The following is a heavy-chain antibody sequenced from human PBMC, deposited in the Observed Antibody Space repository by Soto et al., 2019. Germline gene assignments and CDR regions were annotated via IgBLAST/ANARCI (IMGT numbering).Heavy chain of an antibody. CDR1: GFTFTSYA. CDR2: MSGSGDIT. V-gene: IGHV3-23*01. Sequence: PGGSLRLSCAASGFTFTSYAMSWVRQAPGKGLEWVSLMSGSGDITYYADSVKGRFTISRDNSKTTVYLQMNSLRAEDTAVYYCAKVRLYYSGLGSESYFDYWGRGTLVTVSS. D-gene: IGHD3-10*01. J-gene: IGHJ4*02. CDR3: AKVRLYYSGLGSESYFDY.